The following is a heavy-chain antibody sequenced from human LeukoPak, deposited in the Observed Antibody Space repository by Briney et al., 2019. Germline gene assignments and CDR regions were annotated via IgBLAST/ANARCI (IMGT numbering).Heavy chain of an antibody. CDR2: IYSGGST. V-gene: IGHV3-53*01. J-gene: IGHJ4*02. CDR1: GFTVSSNY. D-gene: IGHD6-13*01. CDR3: ASPGYSRGTDY. Sequence: GGSLRLSCAASGFTVSSNYMSWVRQAPGKGLEWVSDIYSGGSTYYADSVKGRFTISRDNSKNTLYLQMNSLRAEDTAVYYCASPGYSRGTDYWGQGTLVTVSS.